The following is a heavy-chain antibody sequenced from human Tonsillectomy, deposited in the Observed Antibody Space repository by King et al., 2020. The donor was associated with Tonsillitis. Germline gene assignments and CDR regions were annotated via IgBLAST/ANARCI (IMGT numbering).Heavy chain of an antibody. Sequence: VQLQESGPGLVKPSETLSLTCTVSGGSISSYYGSWIRQPAGKGLEWIVRIYTSGSTNYNPSLRSRATMSVDTSKNQCSLKLSSVTAADTAVYYCARDHYDILTGSYYNGMDVWGQGTTVTVSS. J-gene: IGHJ6*02. CDR2: IYTSGST. CDR1: GGSISSYY. V-gene: IGHV4-4*07. CDR3: ARDHYDILTGSYYNGMDV. D-gene: IGHD3-9*01.